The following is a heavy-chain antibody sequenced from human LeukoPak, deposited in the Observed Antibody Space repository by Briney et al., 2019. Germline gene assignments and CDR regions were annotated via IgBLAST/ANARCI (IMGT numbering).Heavy chain of an antibody. Sequence: GGSLRLSCAASGFTFSSFWMIWVRQAPGKGLEWVANIKEDASVKNYVDSVKGRFTISRDNAKNSLFLQMNSLRAEDTAVYYCAKTRPLDSSSWSHGDYWGQGTLVTVSS. CDR2: IKEDASVK. CDR1: GFTFSSFW. CDR3: AKTRPLDSSSWSHGDY. D-gene: IGHD6-13*01. V-gene: IGHV3-7*03. J-gene: IGHJ4*02.